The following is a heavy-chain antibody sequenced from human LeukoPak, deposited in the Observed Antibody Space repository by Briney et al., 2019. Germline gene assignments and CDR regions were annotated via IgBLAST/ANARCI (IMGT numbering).Heavy chain of an antibody. J-gene: IGHJ1*01. Sequence: ASVKVSCKASGVTFSDYALNWVRQAPGQGLEWMGGIIPILGTGNYAQKFQGRVTITADKSTSTAYMELSSLRSDDTAVYYCARDHDLTGTYEYLKYWGQGTLVTVSS. CDR3: ARDHDLTGTYEYLKY. V-gene: IGHV1-69*06. D-gene: IGHD7-27*01. CDR1: GVTFSDYA. CDR2: IIPILGTG.